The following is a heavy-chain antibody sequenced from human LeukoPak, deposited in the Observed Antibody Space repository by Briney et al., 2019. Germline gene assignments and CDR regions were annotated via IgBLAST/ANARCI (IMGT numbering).Heavy chain of an antibody. CDR3: ARTSYYYDSRGRVDY. V-gene: IGHV4-39*01. J-gene: IGHJ4*02. CDR2: IYYSGST. Sequence: PSETLSLTCTVSGGSISSSSYYWGWIRQPPGKGLEWIGSIYYSGSTYYNPSLKSRVTISVDTSKNQFSLKLSSVTAADTAVYYCARTSYYYDSRGRVDYWGQGTLVTVST. D-gene: IGHD3-22*01. CDR1: GGSISSSSYY.